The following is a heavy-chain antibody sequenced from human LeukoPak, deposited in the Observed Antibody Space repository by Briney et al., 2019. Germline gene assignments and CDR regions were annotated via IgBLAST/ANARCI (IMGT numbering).Heavy chain of an antibody. CDR3: AKLNYYDSSGYYTGRGHFDY. J-gene: IGHJ4*02. CDR2: ISGSGGST. Sequence: PGGSLRLSCAAPGFTFSSYAMSWVRQAPGKGLEWVSAISGSGGSTYYADSVKGRFTISRDNSKNTLYLQMNSLRAEDTAVYYCAKLNYYDSSGYYTGRGHFDYWGQGTLVTVSS. V-gene: IGHV3-23*01. CDR1: GFTFSSYA. D-gene: IGHD3-22*01.